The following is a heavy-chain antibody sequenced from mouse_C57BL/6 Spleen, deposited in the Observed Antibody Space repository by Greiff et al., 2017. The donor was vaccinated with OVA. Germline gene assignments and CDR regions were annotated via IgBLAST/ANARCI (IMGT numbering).Heavy chain of an antibody. Sequence: VQLVESGPGLVQPSQSLSITCTVSGFSLTSYGVHWVRQPPGKGLEWLGVIWSGGSTDYNAAFISRLSISKDNSKSQVFFKMNSLQADDTAIYYCAKTDYGSSYGGFAYWGQGTLVTVSA. D-gene: IGHD1-1*01. J-gene: IGHJ3*01. CDR3: AKTDYGSSYGGFAY. CDR2: IWSGGST. V-gene: IGHV2-4*01. CDR1: GFSLTSYG.